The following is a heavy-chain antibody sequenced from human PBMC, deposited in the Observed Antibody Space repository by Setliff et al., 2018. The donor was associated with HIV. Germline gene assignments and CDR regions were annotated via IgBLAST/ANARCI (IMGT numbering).Heavy chain of an antibody. Sequence: GESLRLSCAASGFTFDDYAMHWVRQVPGKGLEWVSLISWDGGSTYYSDSVKGRFSISRDNRKNSLFLQMNSLRAEDTAFYYCAKDTYTKGWHTSNFYHYGLEVWGQGTTVTVSS. J-gene: IGHJ6*02. V-gene: IGHV3-43D*03. CDR3: AKDTYTKGWHTSNFYHYGLEV. D-gene: IGHD2-2*02. CDR2: ISWDGGST. CDR1: GFTFDDYA.